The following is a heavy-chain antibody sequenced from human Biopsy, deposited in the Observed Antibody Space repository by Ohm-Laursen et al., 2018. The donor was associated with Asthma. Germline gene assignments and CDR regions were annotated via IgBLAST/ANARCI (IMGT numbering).Heavy chain of an antibody. CDR3: ATDLWNPQKDYDY. CDR1: GFTFSSYW. J-gene: IGHJ4*02. CDR2: INSDGSST. Sequence: SLRLSCAASGFTFSSYWMHWVRQAPGKGLVWVSRINSDGSSTSYADSVKGRFTISRDNAKNTLYLQMSSLRADDTAVYYCATDLWNPQKDYDYWGQGTLVTVSS. D-gene: IGHD1-1*01. V-gene: IGHV3-74*01.